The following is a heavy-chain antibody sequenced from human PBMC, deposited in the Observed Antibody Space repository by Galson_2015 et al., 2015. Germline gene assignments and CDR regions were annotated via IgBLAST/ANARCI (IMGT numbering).Heavy chain of an antibody. V-gene: IGHV4-39*01. CDR3: ATLGDDTNSWHYFDY. D-gene: IGHD3-10*01. Sequence: SETLSLTCIVSGGSISRGSYYWGWIRQSPGKGLEWMVSIYYGGSTYYNPSLKSRVTISVDTSKNQFSLKLNSVTAADAAVYYCATLGDDTNSWHYFDYWGQGTLVTVSS. J-gene: IGHJ4*02. CDR2: IYYGGST. CDR1: GGSISRGSYY.